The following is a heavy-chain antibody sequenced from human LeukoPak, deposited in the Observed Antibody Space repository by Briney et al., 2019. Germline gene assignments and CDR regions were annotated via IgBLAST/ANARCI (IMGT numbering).Heavy chain of an antibody. D-gene: IGHD3-9*01. Sequence: VASVQVSCKASGYTFTSYGISWVRQAPGQGLEWMGWISAYNGNTNYAQKLQGRATMTTDTSTSTAYMELRSLRSDDTAVYYCARVGAPHEDYYDNWGEGTLVTVSS. CDR1: GYTFTSYG. CDR3: ARVGAPHEDYYDN. CDR2: ISAYNGNT. V-gene: IGHV1-18*01. J-gene: IGHJ4*02.